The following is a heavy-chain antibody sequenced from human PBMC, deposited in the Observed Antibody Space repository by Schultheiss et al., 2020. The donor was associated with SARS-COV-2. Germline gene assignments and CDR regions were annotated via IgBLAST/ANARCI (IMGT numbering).Heavy chain of an antibody. V-gene: IGHV1-18*01. CDR2: INPSGGST. D-gene: IGHD1-26*01. CDR1: GYTFTSYG. Sequence: ASVKVSCKASGYTFTSYGISWVRQAPGQGLEWMGWINPSGGSTSYAQKFQGRVTMTRDTSASTAYMELSSLRSDDTAVYYCARSLRSGSYYEFDYWGQGTLVTVSS. CDR3: ARSLRSGSYYEFDY. J-gene: IGHJ4*02.